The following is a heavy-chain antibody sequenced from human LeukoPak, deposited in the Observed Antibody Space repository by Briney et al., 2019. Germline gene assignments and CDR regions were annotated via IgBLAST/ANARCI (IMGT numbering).Heavy chain of an antibody. CDR2: FDPEDGET. D-gene: IGHD1-14*01. Sequence: ASVKVSCKVSGYTLTELSMHWVRQAPGKGLEWMGGFDPEDGETIYAQKFQGRDTMTEDTSTDTAYMELSSLRSEDTAVYYCATDREDTETDPAPFDYWGQGTLVTVSS. V-gene: IGHV1-24*01. CDR3: ATDREDTETDPAPFDY. CDR1: GYTLTELS. J-gene: IGHJ4*02.